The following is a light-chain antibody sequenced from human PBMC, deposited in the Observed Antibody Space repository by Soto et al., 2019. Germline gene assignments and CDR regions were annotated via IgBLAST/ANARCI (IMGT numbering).Light chain of an antibody. J-gene: IGKJ3*01. CDR1: QSISNY. CDR3: QQSYLTQFT. V-gene: IGKV1-39*01. Sequence: DIQMTQSPSSLSASVGDRVTITCRASQSISNYLNWYQQKAGKAPDLLMYAASSLQSGVPPRFSGRRSGTDFTPTISTLQTEDFATDNCQQSYLTQFTFGPGKKVDI. CDR2: AAS.